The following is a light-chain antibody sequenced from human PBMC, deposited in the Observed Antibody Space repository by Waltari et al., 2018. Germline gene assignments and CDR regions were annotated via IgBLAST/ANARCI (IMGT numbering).Light chain of an antibody. CDR1: SSDIGVYNY. CDR2: EVT. J-gene: IGLJ3*02. CDR3: SSYTASSTWV. V-gene: IGLV2-14*01. Sequence: QSALTQPASVSGSPGQSISISCTGTSSDIGVYNYVSWFQQYPGKAPKLMIYEVTNQPSGVSDRFSGSKSDNTASLTISGLQAEDEADYYCSSYTASSTWVFGGGTKLSVL.